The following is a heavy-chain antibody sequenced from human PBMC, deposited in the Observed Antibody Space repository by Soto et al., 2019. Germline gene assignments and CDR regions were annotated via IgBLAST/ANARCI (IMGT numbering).Heavy chain of an antibody. Sequence: EVQLVESGGGLVQPGGSLRLSCAASGFTFSSYSMNWVRQAPGKGLEWVSYISSSSSTIYYADSVKGRFTISRDNAKNSLYLHMNSLRDEDTAVYYCARDVDSSSPYFDYWGQGTLVTVSS. CDR1: GFTFSSYS. CDR2: ISSSSSTI. V-gene: IGHV3-48*02. J-gene: IGHJ4*02. D-gene: IGHD3-22*01. CDR3: ARDVDSSSPYFDY.